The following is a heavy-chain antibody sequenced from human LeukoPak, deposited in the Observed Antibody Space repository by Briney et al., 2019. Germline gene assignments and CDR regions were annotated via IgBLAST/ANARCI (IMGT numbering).Heavy chain of an antibody. CDR2: IIPILGIA. Sequence: ASVKVSCKASGGTFSSYAISWVRQAPGQGLEWMGRIIPILGIANYAQKFQGRVTITADKFTSTAYMELSSLRSEDTAVYYCARGAYCSGGSCYFLDYWDQGTLVTVSS. CDR1: GGTFSSYA. D-gene: IGHD2-15*01. V-gene: IGHV1-69*04. J-gene: IGHJ4*02. CDR3: ARGAYCSGGSCYFLDY.